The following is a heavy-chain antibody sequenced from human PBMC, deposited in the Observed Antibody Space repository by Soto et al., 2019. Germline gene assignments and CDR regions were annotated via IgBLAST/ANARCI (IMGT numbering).Heavy chain of an antibody. CDR3: ARQRPTDGRWEFANYYGMDV. CDR1: GYSISTGFN. D-gene: IGHD1-26*01. J-gene: IGHJ6*02. CDR2: IIHSEST. Sequence: NPSETLSLTCAVSGYSISTGFNWAWIRQPPGKGLEWIGEIIHSESTKYNPSLKSRVTISVDTSKNQFSLKLSSVTAADTAVYYCARQRPTDGRWEFANYYGMDVWGQGTPVTVSS. V-gene: IGHV4-38-2*01.